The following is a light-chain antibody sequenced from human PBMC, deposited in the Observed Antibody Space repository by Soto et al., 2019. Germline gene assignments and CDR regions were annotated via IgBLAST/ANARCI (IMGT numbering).Light chain of an antibody. V-gene: IGKV2-28*01. CDR3: MQALQTIRT. CDR1: QSLEDSNGYNY. J-gene: IGKJ1*01. Sequence: IVMTQTPLSSAVTLGQPASISCRSSQSLEDSNGYNYLDWYLQKPGQSPQLLIYLGSNRASGVPDRFSGSGSGTDFTLKISRVEAEDVGVYYCMQALQTIRTFGQGTKVDIK. CDR2: LGS.